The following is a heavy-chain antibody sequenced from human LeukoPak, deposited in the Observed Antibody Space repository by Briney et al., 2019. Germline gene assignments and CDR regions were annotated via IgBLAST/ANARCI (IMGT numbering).Heavy chain of an antibody. CDR1: GYTFTDYY. CDR3: ARERGVQLERKLDH. V-gene: IGHV1-2*02. J-gene: IGHJ4*02. CDR2: INPYTGGT. D-gene: IGHD1-1*01. Sequence: GASVKVSCKPSGYTFTDYYMHWVRQAPGQGLEWMGWINPYTGGTNFAQKFQGRVTMPRDSSISTAYMELSSLTSDDTAVYYCARERGVQLERKLDHWGQGTLVTVSS.